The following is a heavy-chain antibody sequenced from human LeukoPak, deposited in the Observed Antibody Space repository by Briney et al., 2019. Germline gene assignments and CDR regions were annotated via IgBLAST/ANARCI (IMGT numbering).Heavy chain of an antibody. V-gene: IGHV3-64D*09. CDR1: GFTFSTYA. J-gene: IGHJ5*02. Sequence: GGSLRLSCSASGFTFSTYAMHWVRQAPGKGLEYVSAISSDGDSTYNADSVKGRFTISRDNSKNTLYLQMSSLRTEDTAVYYCVRSSASSGPNCFDPWGQETLVTVSS. CDR2: ISSDGDST. D-gene: IGHD3-10*01. CDR3: VRSSASSGPNCFDP.